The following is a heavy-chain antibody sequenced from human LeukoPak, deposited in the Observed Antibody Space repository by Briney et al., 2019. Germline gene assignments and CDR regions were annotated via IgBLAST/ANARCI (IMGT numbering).Heavy chain of an antibody. V-gene: IGHV1-2*02. Sequence: DSVKVSCKASGYTFSDNYMHWVRQAPGQGLEWMGWINPNSGGTNYAQKFQGRVSMTRDTSISTAYMELSRLRSDDTAVYYCAREDRQGALHGYWRQGTLVTVSS. CDR2: INPNSGGT. J-gene: IGHJ4*02. D-gene: IGHD1-26*01. CDR1: GYTFSDNY. CDR3: AREDRQGALHGY.